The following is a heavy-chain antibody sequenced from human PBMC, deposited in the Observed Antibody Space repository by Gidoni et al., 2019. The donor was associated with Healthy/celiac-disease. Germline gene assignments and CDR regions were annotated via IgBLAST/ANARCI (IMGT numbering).Heavy chain of an antibody. CDR3: ARVVYCNSPSCKGRRIDP. D-gene: IGHD2-2*01. CDR1: GGTFSSDG. J-gene: IGHJ5*02. Sequence: EGQLVGSGGGLVQPGGARRRACAAAGGTFSSDGMSWVRQAPGKGLEWVASIKQEGSEKYYVASVKGRFTLSRDNAKNSLYLPMNSLRAADTAVYYCARVVYCNSPSCKGRRIDPWGQGTLVTVSS. V-gene: IGHV3-7*03. CDR2: IKQEGSEK.